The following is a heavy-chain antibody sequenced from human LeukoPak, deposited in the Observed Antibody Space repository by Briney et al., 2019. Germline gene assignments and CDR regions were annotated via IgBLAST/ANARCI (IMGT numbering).Heavy chain of an antibody. Sequence: GGSLRLSCEASGFTFSSYSMNWVRQAPGKGLEWVSSISSSSSYIYYADSVKGRSTISRDNAKNSLYLQMNSLRAEDTAVYYCARGVVVVVAATEYYFDYWGQGTLVTVSS. J-gene: IGHJ4*02. CDR2: ISSSSSYI. V-gene: IGHV3-21*01. D-gene: IGHD2-15*01. CDR1: GFTFSSYS. CDR3: ARGVVVVVAATEYYFDY.